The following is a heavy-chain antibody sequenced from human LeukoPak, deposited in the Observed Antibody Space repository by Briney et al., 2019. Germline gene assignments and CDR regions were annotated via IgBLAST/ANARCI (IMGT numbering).Heavy chain of an antibody. CDR1: GYTSTSYD. CDR3: ARGIDWSDYYYYMDV. CDR2: MNPNSGNT. Sequence: GASVKVSCKASGYTSTSYDINWVRQATGQGLEWMGWMNPNSGNTGYAQKFQGRVTITRNTSISTAYMELSSLRSEDTAVYYCARGIDWSDYYYYMDVWGKRTTVTVSS. D-gene: IGHD3-9*01. V-gene: IGHV1-8*03. J-gene: IGHJ6*03.